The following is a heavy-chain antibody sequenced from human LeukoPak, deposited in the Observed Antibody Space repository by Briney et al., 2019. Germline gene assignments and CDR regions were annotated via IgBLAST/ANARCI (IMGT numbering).Heavy chain of an antibody. J-gene: IGHJ3*02. V-gene: IGHV1-46*01. D-gene: IGHD3-22*01. CDR3: ARASGYYGDAFDI. CDR2: IYPRDGST. Sequence: ASVTVSCKASGYTFTSNYIHWVRQAPGQGLEWMGMIYPRDGSTSYAQKFQGRVTVARDTSTSTVHMELSGLRSEDTAVYYCARASGYYGDAFDIWGQGTMVTVSS. CDR1: GYTFTSNY.